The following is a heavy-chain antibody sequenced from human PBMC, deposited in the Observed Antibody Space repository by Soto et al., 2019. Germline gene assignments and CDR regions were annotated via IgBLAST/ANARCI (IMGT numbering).Heavy chain of an antibody. J-gene: IGHJ6*02. CDR1: GFTFTSSA. Sequence: SVKVSCKASGFTFTSSAVQWVRQARGQRLEWIGWIVVGSGNTNYAQKFQERVTITRDMSTSTAYMELSSPRSEDTAVYYCAAPAKYYYDSSGYTPDYYYGMDVWGQGTTVTVSS. D-gene: IGHD3-22*01. V-gene: IGHV1-58*01. CDR2: IVVGSGNT. CDR3: AAPAKYYYDSSGYTPDYYYGMDV.